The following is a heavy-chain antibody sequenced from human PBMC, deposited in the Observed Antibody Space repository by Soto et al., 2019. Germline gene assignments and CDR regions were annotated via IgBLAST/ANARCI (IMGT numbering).Heavy chain of an antibody. V-gene: IGHV1-69*01. Sequence: QVQLVQSGAELKKPWSSVKVSCKASGGTFSSFGISWVRQAPGQGLEWMGGIIPVFGRPNYAQRFRGRLTITEDESTNTGYMELIDLTSEDTAVYYCAREGSGYNFWGQGTQVTVSS. CDR2: IIPVFGRP. J-gene: IGHJ1*01. CDR1: GGTFSSFG. D-gene: IGHD5-12*01. CDR3: AREGSGYNF.